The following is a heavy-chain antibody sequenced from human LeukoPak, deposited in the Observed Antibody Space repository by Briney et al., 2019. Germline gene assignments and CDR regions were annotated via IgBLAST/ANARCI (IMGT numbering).Heavy chain of an antibody. CDR3: AKDGGNNVVVVAALHY. Sequence: PGGSLRLSCAASGFSFSSCAMSWVRQAPGKGLEWVSSISGSGGSTNYADSVKGRFTISRDNSKNTLFLQMNSLRAEDTAVYYCAKDGGNNVVVVAALHYWGQGTLVTVSS. CDR1: GFSFSSCA. J-gene: IGHJ4*02. D-gene: IGHD2-15*01. CDR2: ISGSGGST. V-gene: IGHV3-23*01.